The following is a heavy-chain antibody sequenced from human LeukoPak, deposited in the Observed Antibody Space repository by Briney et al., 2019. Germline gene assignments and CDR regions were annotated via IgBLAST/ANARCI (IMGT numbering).Heavy chain of an antibody. CDR2: IKPDGSAG. J-gene: IGHJ4*02. V-gene: IGHV3-7*01. CDR3: AREVLVLTDFDY. CDR1: GFSFSIFW. Sequence: PGGSLRLSCAASGFSFSIFWMTWVRQAPGKGLEWVANIKPDGSAGYYVDSVKGRFTISRDNAKNSLYLQMNTLRDEDTAVYYCAREVLVLTDFDYWGQGTLVTVSS. D-gene: IGHD4/OR15-4a*01.